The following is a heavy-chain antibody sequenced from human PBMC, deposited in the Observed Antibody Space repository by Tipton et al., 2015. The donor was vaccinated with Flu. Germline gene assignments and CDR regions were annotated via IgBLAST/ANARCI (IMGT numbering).Heavy chain of an antibody. D-gene: IGHD3-10*02. CDR1: GGSISSSSYN. CDR2: IYYSGRN. CDR3: ARLSYYDVDLKNFYFDY. V-gene: IGHV4-39*01. J-gene: IGHJ4*02. Sequence: TLSLTCTVSGGSISSSSYNWGWIRQPPGKGLEWIASIYYSGRNYYNPSLKSRVTISVDTSKSQFSLKLRSVTAADTAVYYCARLSYYDVDLKNFYFDYWGQGALVTVSS.